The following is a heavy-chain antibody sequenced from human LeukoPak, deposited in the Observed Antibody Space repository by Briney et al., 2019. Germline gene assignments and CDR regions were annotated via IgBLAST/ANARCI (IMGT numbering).Heavy chain of an antibody. V-gene: IGHV3-21*01. CDR3: ASGIFHYFDY. Sequence: GGSLRLSCAASGFTFDDYGMSWVRQAPGKGLEWVSSISSSSSYIYYADSVKGRFTISRDNAKNSLYLQMNSLRAEDTAVYYCASGIFHYFDYWGQGTLVTVSS. D-gene: IGHD1-14*01. J-gene: IGHJ4*02. CDR2: ISSSSSYI. CDR1: GFTFDDYG.